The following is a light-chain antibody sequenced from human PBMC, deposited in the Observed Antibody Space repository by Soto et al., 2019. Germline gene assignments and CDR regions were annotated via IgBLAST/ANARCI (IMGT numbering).Light chain of an antibody. Sequence: EIVMTQSPATLSVSPGERATLSCTASQSVNTNLAWYQQKPGQAPRLLIYGASTRATGVPARFSGSGSGTEFTLTISSLQSEDFAVYYCQQYNNWPRTFGQGTKVEIK. J-gene: IGKJ1*01. CDR1: QSVNTN. V-gene: IGKV3-15*01. CDR3: QQYNNWPRT. CDR2: GAS.